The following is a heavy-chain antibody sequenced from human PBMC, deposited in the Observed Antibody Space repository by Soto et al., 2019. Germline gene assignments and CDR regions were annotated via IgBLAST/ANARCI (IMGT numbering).Heavy chain of an antibody. CDR1: GYTFTNYW. CDR2: IYPGDSDT. CDR3: AASIFYYFDS. Sequence: ESLKISCKGSGYTFTNYWIGWVRQMPGKGPEWMGIIYPGDSDTKYNPSFQGQVTISADKSITTTYLQWSSLKASDTAIYYCAASIFYYFDSWGQGTPGTVSS. V-gene: IGHV5-51*01. J-gene: IGHJ4*02.